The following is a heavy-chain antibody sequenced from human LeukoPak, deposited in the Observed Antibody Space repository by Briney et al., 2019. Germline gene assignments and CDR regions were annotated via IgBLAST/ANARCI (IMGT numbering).Heavy chain of an antibody. J-gene: IGHJ6*03. CDR1: GFTFSSYA. CDR3: ARAPTWSSTSYNYYYMDV. Sequence: GGSLRLSCAASGFTFSSYAMHWVRQAPGKGLEWVAVISYDGSNKYYADSVKGRSTISRDNSKNTLYLQMNSLRAEDTALYYCARAPTWSSTSYNYYYMDVWGKGTTVTISS. V-gene: IGHV3-30*04. D-gene: IGHD3-3*01. CDR2: ISYDGSNK.